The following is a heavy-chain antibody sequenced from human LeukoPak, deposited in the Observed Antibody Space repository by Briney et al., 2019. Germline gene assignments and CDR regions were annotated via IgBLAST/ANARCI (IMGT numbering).Heavy chain of an antibody. CDR2: IYTSGST. J-gene: IGHJ4*02. Sequence: SETLSLTCTVSGGSISSYYWSWIRQPAGKGLEWIGRIYTSGSTNYNPSLKSRVTMSVGTSKNLFALKLSSVTAADTAVYYCARQGVATAIDYWGQGTLVTVSS. V-gene: IGHV4-4*07. CDR1: GGSISSYY. CDR3: ARQGVATAIDY. D-gene: IGHD2-21*02.